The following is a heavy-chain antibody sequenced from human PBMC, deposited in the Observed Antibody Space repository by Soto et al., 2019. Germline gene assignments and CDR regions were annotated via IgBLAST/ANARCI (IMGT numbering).Heavy chain of an antibody. Sequence: SENLSLTCTVSGGSIRTSSYYWRWIRQPPGKGLEWIGSIYYSGSTYYNPSLKSRVTISVDTSKNQFSLKLSSVTAADTAVYECSIVLLRSIARLLDATEFWCQVILVTVSS. CDR3: SIVLLRSIARLLDATEF. V-gene: IGHV4-39*01. D-gene: IGHD3-3*01. CDR1: GGSIRTSSYY. J-gene: IGHJ3*01. CDR2: IYYSGST.